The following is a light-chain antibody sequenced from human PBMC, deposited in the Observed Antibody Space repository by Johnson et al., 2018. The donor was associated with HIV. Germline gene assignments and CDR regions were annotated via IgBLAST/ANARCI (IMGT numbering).Light chain of an antibody. CDR1: SSNIGSHY. Sequence: QSVLTQPPSVSAAPGQKVTISCSGSSSNIGSHYVSWYQQLPGTAPKLLIYDNNKRPSGIPDRFSGSKSGTSASLAISGLQYEDEAEYYCAAWDDSLNVFYVFGTGTKVTVL. V-gene: IGLV1-51*01. CDR3: AAWDDSLNVFYV. J-gene: IGLJ1*01. CDR2: DNN.